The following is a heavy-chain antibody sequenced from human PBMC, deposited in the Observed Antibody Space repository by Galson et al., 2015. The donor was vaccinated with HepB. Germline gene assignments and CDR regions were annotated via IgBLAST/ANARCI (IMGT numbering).Heavy chain of an antibody. CDR1: GFTFSNYW. CDR3: ARDQGYSYDKSGYPLDY. Sequence: SLRLSCAASGFTFSNYWMSWVRQAPGKGLEWVANIKEDGNEKYYVDSVEGRFTISRDNAKNSLYLQMNSLRVEDTALYYCARDQGYSYDKSGYPLDYWGQGTRVTVSS. CDR2: IKEDGNEK. V-gene: IGHV3-7*03. D-gene: IGHD3-22*01. J-gene: IGHJ4*02.